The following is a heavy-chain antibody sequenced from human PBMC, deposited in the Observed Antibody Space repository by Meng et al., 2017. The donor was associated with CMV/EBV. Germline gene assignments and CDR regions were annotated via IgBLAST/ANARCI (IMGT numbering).Heavy chain of an antibody. D-gene: IGHD3-22*01. Sequence: SETLSLTCTVSGGSISSGGYYWSWIRQHPGKGLEWIGYIYYSGSTYYNPSLKSRVTISVDTSKNQFSLKLSSVTAADTAVYYCASSYYYDSSGYYQYYFDYWGQGTLVTVPQ. V-gene: IGHV4-31*03. CDR2: IYYSGST. J-gene: IGHJ4*02. CDR3: ASSYYYDSSGYYQYYFDY. CDR1: GGSISSGGYY.